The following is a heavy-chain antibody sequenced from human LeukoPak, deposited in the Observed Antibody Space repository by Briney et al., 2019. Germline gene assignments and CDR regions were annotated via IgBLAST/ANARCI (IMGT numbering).Heavy chain of an antibody. CDR2: IYSGGET. V-gene: IGHV4-39*02. CDR1: GDSISSSHYY. J-gene: IGHJ4*02. D-gene: IGHD4-11*01. Sequence: SETLSLTCTISGDSISSSHYYWGWIRQSPGKGLEWIGSIYSGGETHYNPSLNSRVAIFLDTSKNRFSLNLISVTATDTAVYYCVRDYSNFVQGDWGQGTLVTVSS. CDR3: VRDYSNFVQGD.